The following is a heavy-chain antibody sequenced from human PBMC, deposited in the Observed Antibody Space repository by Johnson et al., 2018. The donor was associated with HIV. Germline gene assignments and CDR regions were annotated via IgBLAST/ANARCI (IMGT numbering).Heavy chain of an antibody. CDR1: GFTFSSYA. V-gene: IGHV3-30*04. J-gene: IGHJ3*02. Sequence: QVQLVESGGGVVQPGRSLRLSCAASGFTFSSYAMHWVRQAPGKGLDWVAVISFDGSNKYYADSVKGRFTISRDNSKNTLYLQMNSLRPEDTALYYCAKDLLESHLGGSASDIWGQGTMVTVSS. D-gene: IGHD3-10*01. CDR3: AKDLLESHLGGSASDI. CDR2: ISFDGSNK.